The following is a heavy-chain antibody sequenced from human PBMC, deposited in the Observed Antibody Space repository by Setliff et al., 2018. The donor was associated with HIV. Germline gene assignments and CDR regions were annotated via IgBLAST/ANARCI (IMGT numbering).Heavy chain of an antibody. Sequence: ASVKVSCKAAGDTFTSDYIHWVRQAPGQGLEGMGIINPAGNPTSYAQKFQGRLTMTRDTSTNTVYMELSSLSSEDTAVYYCARDDSSGWHFYYYSCMDVWGQGTTVTVSS. CDR2: INPAGNPT. CDR3: ARDDSSGWHFYYYSCMDV. V-gene: IGHV1-46*01. D-gene: IGHD6-19*01. J-gene: IGHJ6*02. CDR1: GDTFTSDY.